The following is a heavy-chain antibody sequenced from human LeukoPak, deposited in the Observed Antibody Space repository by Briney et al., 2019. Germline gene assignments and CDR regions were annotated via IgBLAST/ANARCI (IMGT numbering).Heavy chain of an antibody. D-gene: IGHD5-12*01. J-gene: IGHJ4*02. CDR2: ISSDGNSK. V-gene: IGHV3-30*09. Sequence: GRSLRLSCAASGFTFSSYAMHWVRQAPGKGLEWVAVISSDGNSKNFALSVKGRFAISRDNSKNTLFLQMNNLRSEDTALYYCVSPTADYPFLYYFDSWGQGTLVTVSS. CDR1: GFTFSSYA. CDR3: VSPTADYPFLYYFDS.